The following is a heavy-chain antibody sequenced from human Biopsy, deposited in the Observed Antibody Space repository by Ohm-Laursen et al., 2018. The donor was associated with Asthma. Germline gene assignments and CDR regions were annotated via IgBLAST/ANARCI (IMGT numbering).Heavy chain of an antibody. D-gene: IGHD3-3*02. Sequence: SLRLSCSAPGFTFGDYWMSWVRQVPGKGLEWVANIKHDGSEKNHVDSLKGRFTISRDNAKNSLCLQMNSLRAEDTAVYYCARTFHFWSLYHAEHYQLWGQGTLVTVSS. CDR2: IKHDGSEK. J-gene: IGHJ1*01. CDR1: GFTFGDYW. CDR3: ARTFHFWSLYHAEHYQL. V-gene: IGHV3-7*01.